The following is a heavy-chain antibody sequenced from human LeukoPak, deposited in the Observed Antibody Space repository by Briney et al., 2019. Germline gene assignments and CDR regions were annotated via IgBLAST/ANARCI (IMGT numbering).Heavy chain of an antibody. CDR1: GFTFSTYA. D-gene: IGHD3-10*01. CDR3: ARGRRSGGITMIRGVKDRGWFDF. V-gene: IGHV3-48*01. J-gene: IGHJ5*01. Sequence: GGSLRLSCAVSGFTFSTYAMNWVRQAPGKGLEWVSYISSSSRTIHYADSVKGRFTISRDDSKKMLYLQMNSLRPEDTAVYYCARGRRSGGITMIRGVKDRGWFDFWGQGTLVTVSS. CDR2: ISSSSRTI.